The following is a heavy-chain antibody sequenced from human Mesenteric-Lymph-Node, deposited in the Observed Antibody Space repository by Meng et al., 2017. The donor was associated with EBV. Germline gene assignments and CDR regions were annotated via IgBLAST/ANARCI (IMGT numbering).Heavy chain of an antibody. V-gene: IGHV4-39*01. Sequence: QREWPRSRPGLVKPPDTLPLTCTVSGGSISSSSYDWGWIRQPPGKGLEWIGTYYNSGSTHYNPSLKSRVTISVDTSNNQFSLRLISVTAADTAAYYCARQGPSGRTFDYWGQGTLVTVSS. CDR3: ARQGPSGRTFDY. J-gene: IGHJ4*02. CDR2: YYNSGST. D-gene: IGHD1-26*01. CDR1: GGSISSSSYD.